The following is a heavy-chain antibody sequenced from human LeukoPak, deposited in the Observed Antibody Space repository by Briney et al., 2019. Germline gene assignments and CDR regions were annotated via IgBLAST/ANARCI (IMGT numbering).Heavy chain of an antibody. V-gene: IGHV3-9*01. CDR3: AKVYGSGTYYEDFDY. D-gene: IGHD3-10*01. J-gene: IGHJ4*02. CDR1: GFSFDDYA. Sequence: GGSLRLSCATSGFSFDDYAMHWVRQAPGKGLEWVSGISWNSGTIGYADSVKGRFTISRDNAKRSLYLQMNSLRAEDTAFYYCAKVYGSGTYYEDFDYWGQGTLVTVSS. CDR2: ISWNSGTI.